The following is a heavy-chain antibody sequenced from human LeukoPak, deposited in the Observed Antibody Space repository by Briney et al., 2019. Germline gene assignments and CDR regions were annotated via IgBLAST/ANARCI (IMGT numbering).Heavy chain of an antibody. J-gene: IGHJ4*02. CDR3: ARDIEARQLLWFGESYFDY. Sequence: GGSLRPSCAASGFTFSSYAMHWVRQAPGKWLEWVAVISYDGSNKYYADSVKGRFTISRDNSKNTLYLQMNSLRAEDTAVYYCARDIEARQLLWFGESYFDYWGQGTLVTVSS. CDR1: GFTFSSYA. V-gene: IGHV3-30*04. D-gene: IGHD3-10*01. CDR2: ISYDGSNK.